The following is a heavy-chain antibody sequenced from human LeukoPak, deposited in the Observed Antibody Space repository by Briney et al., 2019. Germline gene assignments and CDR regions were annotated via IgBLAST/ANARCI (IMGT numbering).Heavy chain of an antibody. CDR2: ISSSSRTT. J-gene: IGHJ4*02. Sequence: GGSLRLSCAASGFSFSNFIMNWVRQAPGKGLEWVSYISSSSRTTYYADSVKGRFTISRDNAKNSLYLQMNSLRAEDTAVYYCARESGYSGLDYWGQGTLVTVSS. CDR3: ARESGYSGLDY. CDR1: GFSFSNFI. D-gene: IGHD5-12*01. V-gene: IGHV3-48*04.